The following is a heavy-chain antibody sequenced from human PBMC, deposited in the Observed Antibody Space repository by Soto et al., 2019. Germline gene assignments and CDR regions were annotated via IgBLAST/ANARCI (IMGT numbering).Heavy chain of an antibody. CDR1: GGSMRNSF. D-gene: IGHD6-13*01. CDR2: IHYSGTT. V-gene: IGHV4-59*01. Sequence: SEPLSLTCTVSGGSMRNSFWTWIRQPPGKGLEWIGYIHYSGTTSFFPSYNPSLRSRVTISEDTSKNQFSLKLLSVTTADTAVYFCAAGEASSRNLAPYYLDFWGQGTLVTVSS. J-gene: IGHJ4*02. CDR3: AAGEASSRNLAPYYLDF.